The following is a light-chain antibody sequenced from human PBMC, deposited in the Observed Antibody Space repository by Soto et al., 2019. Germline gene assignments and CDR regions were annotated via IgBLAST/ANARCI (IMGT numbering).Light chain of an antibody. CDR1: QSVSSN. Sequence: EIVMTQSPATLSVSPGDRATLSCRASQSVSSNLAWYQQKPGQAPRLLIYGASTRATGIPARFSGSGPGTDFTLTISSLQSEDFAVYYCQQYNDWPPYTFGQGTNLEIK. CDR3: QQYNDWPPYT. J-gene: IGKJ2*01. CDR2: GAS. V-gene: IGKV3-15*01.